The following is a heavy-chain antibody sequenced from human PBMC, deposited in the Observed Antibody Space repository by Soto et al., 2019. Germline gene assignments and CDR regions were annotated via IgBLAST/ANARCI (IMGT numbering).Heavy chain of an antibody. Sequence: SETLSLTCTVSGGSITSSYWSWIRRPPGKGLEWIAYIYDTGISGYTPSTSYNPSLKSRVTMPVDTSKSQFSLKLTSVTAADTAVYYCARGEDAFFYYGLDVWGQGITVTVSS. J-gene: IGHJ6*02. CDR2: IYDTGISGYTPST. V-gene: IGHV4-59*01. CDR1: GGSITSSY. CDR3: ARGEDAFFYYGLDV.